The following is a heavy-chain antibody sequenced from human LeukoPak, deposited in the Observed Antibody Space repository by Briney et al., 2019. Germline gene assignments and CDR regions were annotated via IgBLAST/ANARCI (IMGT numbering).Heavy chain of an antibody. CDR3: ARGPATVVTWFDP. CDR2: ISYSGIT. D-gene: IGHD4-23*01. Sequence: SETLSLTCTVSGDSISDYNWSWIRQPLGKGLEWIGYISYSGITNYIPSLKSRVTISADTSKNQFSLKLSSVTAADTAVYYCARGPATVVTWFDPWGQGTLVTVSS. CDR1: GDSISDYN. J-gene: IGHJ5*02. V-gene: IGHV4-59*01.